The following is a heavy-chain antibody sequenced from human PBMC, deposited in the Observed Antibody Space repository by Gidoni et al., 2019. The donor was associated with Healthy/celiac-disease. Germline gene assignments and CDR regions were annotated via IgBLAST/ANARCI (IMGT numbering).Heavy chain of an antibody. CDR2: IYYSGST. CDR1: GGSISSSSYY. Sequence: QLQLQESGPGLVKPSETLSLTCTVSGGSISSSSYYWGWSRQPPGKGLEWIGSIYYSGSTYYNPSLKSRVTISVDTSKNQFSLKLSSVTAADTAVYYCARGPTNAIKRNWFDPWGQGTLVTVSS. CDR3: ARGPTNAIKRNWFDP. V-gene: IGHV4-39*01. D-gene: IGHD2-8*01. J-gene: IGHJ5*02.